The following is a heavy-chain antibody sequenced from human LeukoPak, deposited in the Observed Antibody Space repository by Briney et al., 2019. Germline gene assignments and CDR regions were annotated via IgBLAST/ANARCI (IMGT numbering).Heavy chain of an antibody. CDR2: IYTSGST. J-gene: IGHJ4*02. CDR1: GGSISSGSYY. CDR3: ATLNYYDSSGSFDY. Sequence: TSETLSFTCTVSGGSISSGSYYWSWIRQPAGKGLEWIGRIYTSGSTNYNPSLKSRVTISVDTPKNQFSLKLSSVTAADTAVYYCATLNYYDSSGSFDYWGQGTLVTVSS. V-gene: IGHV4-61*02. D-gene: IGHD3-22*01.